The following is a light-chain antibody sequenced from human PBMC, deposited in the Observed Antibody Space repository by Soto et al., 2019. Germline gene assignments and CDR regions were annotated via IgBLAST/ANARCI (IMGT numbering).Light chain of an antibody. CDR2: SAS. V-gene: IGKV1-16*01. J-gene: IGKJ2*01. CDR3: QQYTSYYT. Sequence: IQMCKSPSSLSASLGDRVTITCRARQSISDYLNWYQQKPGKAPKLRVYSASSLRSGVPSRFSGSGSGTDFTLTISRLQAGDLATYYCQQYTSYYTFGQGTKV. CDR1: QSISDY.